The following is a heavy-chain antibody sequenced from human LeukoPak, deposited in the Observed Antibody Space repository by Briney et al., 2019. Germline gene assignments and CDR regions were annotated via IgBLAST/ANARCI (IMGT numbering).Heavy chain of an antibody. CDR2: ISYDGSNK. J-gene: IGHJ4*02. Sequence: GGSLRLSCAASGFTFSSYGVHWVRQAPGKGLEWVAVISYDGSNKYYADSVKGRFTISRDNSKNTLYLQMNSLRAEDTAVYYCAKEWLRYFDYWGQGTLVTVSS. V-gene: IGHV3-30*18. D-gene: IGHD5-12*01. CDR3: AKEWLRYFDY. CDR1: GFTFSSYG.